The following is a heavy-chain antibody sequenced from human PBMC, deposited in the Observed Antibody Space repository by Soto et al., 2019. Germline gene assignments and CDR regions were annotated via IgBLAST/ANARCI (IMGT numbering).Heavy chain of an antibody. V-gene: IGHV4-34*01. CDR3: ARGPNPRVWGSYRPSYGMDV. CDR2: INHSGST. D-gene: IGHD3-16*02. CDR1: GGSFSGYY. J-gene: IGHJ6*02. Sequence: QVQLQQWGAGLLKPSETLSLTCAVYGGSFSGYYWSWIRQPPGKGLEWIGEINHSGSTNYNPSLKSRVTISVDTSKNQFSLKLSSVTAADTAVYYCARGPNPRVWGSYRPSYGMDVWGQGTTVTVSS.